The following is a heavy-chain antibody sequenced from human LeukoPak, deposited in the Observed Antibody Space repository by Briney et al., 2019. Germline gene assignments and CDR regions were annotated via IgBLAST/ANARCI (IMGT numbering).Heavy chain of an antibody. CDR2: IFSNDEK. D-gene: IGHD1-1*01. V-gene: IGHV2-26*01. CDR3: ARSNPLGWNDLDGGFDI. Sequence: ESGPTLVNPTETLTLTCTVSGCARSNARMGVGWIRQPPGKALEWLAQIFSNDEKSYSTSLKSRLTNYKDTSKSQVVLTMDNMDPVDTATYYCARSNPLGWNDLDGGFDIWGQGTMVTVSS. J-gene: IGHJ3*02. CDR1: GCARSNARMG.